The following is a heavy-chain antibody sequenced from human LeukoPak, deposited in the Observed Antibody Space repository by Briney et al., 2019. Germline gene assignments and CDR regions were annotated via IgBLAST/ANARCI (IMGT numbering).Heavy chain of an antibody. CDR2: IYPGDSDT. V-gene: IGHV5-51*01. CDR3: ARHIVAYSSSWYANWFDP. J-gene: IGHJ5*02. CDR1: GYSFTNYW. D-gene: IGHD6-13*01. Sequence: GESLKISCKGSGYSFTNYWIGWVRQMPGKGLEWMGVIYPGDSDTRYSPSFQGQVTISADKSISTACLQWSSLKASDTAMYYCARHIVAYSSSWYANWFDPWGQGTLVTVSS.